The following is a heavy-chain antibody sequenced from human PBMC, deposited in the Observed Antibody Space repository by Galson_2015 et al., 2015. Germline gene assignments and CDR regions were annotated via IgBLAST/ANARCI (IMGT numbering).Heavy chain of an antibody. Sequence: SLRLSCAASGFTFSSYAMSWVRQAPGKGLEWVSAISGSGGSTYYADSVKGRFTISRDNSKNTLYLQMNSLRAEDTAVYYCAKDPYYYYGSGSYRQNWFDPWGQGTLVTVSS. CDR1: GFTFSSYA. J-gene: IGHJ5*02. V-gene: IGHV3-23*01. CDR3: AKDPYYYYGSGSYRQNWFDP. D-gene: IGHD3-10*01. CDR2: ISGSGGST.